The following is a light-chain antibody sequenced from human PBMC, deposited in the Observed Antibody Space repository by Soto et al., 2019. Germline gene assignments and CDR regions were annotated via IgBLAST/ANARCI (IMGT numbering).Light chain of an antibody. Sequence: QSALTQPASLSGSPGQSITISCTGTSSDIGAYDYVSWFQQHPGKAPKLMISEVNNRPSGVPDRFSGSKSGNTASLTVSGLQAEDEANYYCSSYAGDNNFVFGTGTKVTVL. V-gene: IGLV2-8*01. CDR3: SSYAGDNNFV. CDR2: EVN. CDR1: SSDIGAYDY. J-gene: IGLJ1*01.